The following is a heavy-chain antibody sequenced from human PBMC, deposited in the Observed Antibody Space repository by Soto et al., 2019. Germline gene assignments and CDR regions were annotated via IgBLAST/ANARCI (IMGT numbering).Heavy chain of an antibody. D-gene: IGHD6-6*01. V-gene: IGHV4-39*02. Sequence: QLQLQESGPGLVKPSETLSLTCTVSGGSISSSIYYWGWIRQPPGRGLEWIGIIDYSGTTYYNPSLKSRLTMSVDTSKNHFSLNLSSVTAVDTAVYYCARRTGSSTYYFDYWGQGALVTVSS. J-gene: IGHJ4*02. CDR3: ARRTGSSTYYFDY. CDR1: GGSISSSIYY. CDR2: IDYSGTT.